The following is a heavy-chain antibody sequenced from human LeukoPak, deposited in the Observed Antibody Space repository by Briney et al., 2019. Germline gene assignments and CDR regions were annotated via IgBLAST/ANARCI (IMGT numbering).Heavy chain of an antibody. CDR2: IIPILTA. CDR3: ARHPTSFDWLID. J-gene: IGHJ4*02. CDR1: GGTFNSDA. D-gene: IGHD3-9*01. V-gene: IGHV1-69*04. Sequence: ASVKVSCKASGGTFNSDAINWVRQAPGRGLEWMGRIIPILTATYAPLFEDRLTMTADTSTNTAYMQLSSLESEDTAVYYCARHPTSFDWLIDWGQGTLVTVSS.